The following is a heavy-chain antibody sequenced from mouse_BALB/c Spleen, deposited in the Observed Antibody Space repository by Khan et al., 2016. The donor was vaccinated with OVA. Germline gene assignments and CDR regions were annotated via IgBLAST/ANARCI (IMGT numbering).Heavy chain of an antibody. CDR2: ISSGSSTI. V-gene: IGHV5-17*02. Sequence: EVELVESGGGLVQPGGSRKLSCAASGFTFSRFGMHWVRQAPEKGLEWVAYISSGSSTIYYADTVKGRFTISSDNPKNTLFLQMTSLRSEDTAMYYYAKDSNFDYWGQGTTLTVSS. CDR3: AKDSNFDY. J-gene: IGHJ2*01. CDR1: GFTFSRFG.